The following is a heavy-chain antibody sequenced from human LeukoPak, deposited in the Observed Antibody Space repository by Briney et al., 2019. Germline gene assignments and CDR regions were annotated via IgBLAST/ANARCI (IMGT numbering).Heavy chain of an antibody. J-gene: IGHJ4*02. V-gene: IGHV3-74*01. CDR3: ARGGGILWPLDY. CDR1: GFTFSSYW. CDR2: INSDGSST. Sequence: GGSLRLSCAASGFTFSSYWMHWVRQAPGKGLVWVSRINSDGSSTSYADSVKGRFTISRDNAKNTLYLQMNSLRAEDTAVYYCARGGGILWPLDYWGQGILVTVSS. D-gene: IGHD2-21*01.